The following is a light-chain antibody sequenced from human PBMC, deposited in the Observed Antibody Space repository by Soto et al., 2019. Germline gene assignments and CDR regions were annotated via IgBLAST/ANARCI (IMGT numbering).Light chain of an antibody. CDR3: QSYDSSLGGFYV. Sequence: QSVLTQPPSVSGAPGQRITVSCTWSNSNIGPGSVVHWYQHLPGTAPKLLISDNNIRPSGVPDRFSGSKSGTSASLAITGLQPEDEADYYCQSYDSSLGGFYVFGTGTKV. CDR1: NSNIGPGSV. CDR2: DNN. J-gene: IGLJ1*01. V-gene: IGLV1-40*01.